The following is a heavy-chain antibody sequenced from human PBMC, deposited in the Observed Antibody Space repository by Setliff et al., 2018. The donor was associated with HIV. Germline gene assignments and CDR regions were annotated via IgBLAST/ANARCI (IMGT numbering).Heavy chain of an antibody. V-gene: IGHV4-61*09. CDR2: IHTSGST. Sequence: KASETLSLTCTVSGASTISGSYHWSWIRQPAGKGLEWIGQIHTSGSTNYNPSLESRVTISADTSKNQFSLKLTSVNAADTGGYYCARQPRWLQFPRYFDYWGQGTLVTVSS. D-gene: IGHD5-12*01. CDR1: GASTISGSYH. CDR3: ARQPRWLQFPRYFDY. J-gene: IGHJ4*02.